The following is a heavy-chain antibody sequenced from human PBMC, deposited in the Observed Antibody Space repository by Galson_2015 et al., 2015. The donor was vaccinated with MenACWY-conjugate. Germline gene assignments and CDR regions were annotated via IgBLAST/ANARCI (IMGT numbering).Heavy chain of an antibody. V-gene: IGHV3-49*03. J-gene: IGHJ4*02. CDR2: IQSKNYGANT. CDR3: TRADHRYCSRTNCPFDH. D-gene: IGHD2-2*01. CDR1: GFAFGDYL. Sequence: SLRLSCAASGFAFGDYLMGWFRQAPGKGLEWVGYIQSKNYGANTQYAASVKDRFTISRDDPRSIAYLQMNSLKTEDTALYYCTRADHRYCSRTNCPFDHWGQGSVVAVSS.